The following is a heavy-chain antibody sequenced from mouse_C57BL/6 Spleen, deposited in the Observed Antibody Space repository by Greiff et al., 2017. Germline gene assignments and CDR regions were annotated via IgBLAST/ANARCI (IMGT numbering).Heavy chain of an antibody. Sequence: EVQLVESGPELVKPGASVKISCKASGYSFTGYYMNWVKQSPEKSLEWIGEINPSTGGTTYNQKFKAKATLTVDKSSSTAYMQLKSLTSEDSAVYYCARFDYDDAMDYWGQGTSVTVSS. J-gene: IGHJ4*01. D-gene: IGHD2-4*01. CDR1: GYSFTGYY. CDR2: INPSTGGT. CDR3: ARFDYDDAMDY. V-gene: IGHV1-42*01.